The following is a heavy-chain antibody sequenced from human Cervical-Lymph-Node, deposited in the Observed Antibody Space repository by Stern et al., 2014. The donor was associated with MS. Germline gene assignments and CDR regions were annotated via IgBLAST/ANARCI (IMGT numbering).Heavy chain of an antibody. CDR3: ARDPVFDGAFDI. D-gene: IGHD2-8*01. CDR1: GASIDNTHYY. J-gene: IGHJ3*02. Sequence: VQLVESGPGLVKPSETLSLTCTVSGASIDNTHYYWGWIRQPPGKGLEWIGVIYYSGTTYYNPSLNSRVAMSVDTSKNQFSLNLPSVTATDTAVYYCARDPVFDGAFDIWGQGTGVTVSS. V-gene: IGHV4-39*02. CDR2: IYYSGTT.